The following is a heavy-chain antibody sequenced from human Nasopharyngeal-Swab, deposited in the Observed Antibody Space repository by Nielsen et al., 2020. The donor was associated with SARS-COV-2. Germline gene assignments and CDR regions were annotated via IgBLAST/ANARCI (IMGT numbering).Heavy chain of an antibody. CDR2: VVYSGRT. J-gene: IGHJ3*02. V-gene: IGHV4-61*01. D-gene: IGHD3-3*01. CDR3: ARDRALRFLGWLNGVRAFDI. Sequence: SETLSLTCTVSGGSVSSDIYSWSWIRQPPGKGLKWIGYVVYSGRTNYNPSLKSRVTISVDKSKNQFSLKLSSVTAADTAVYYCARDRALRFLGWLNGVRAFDIWGQGTMVTVSS. CDR1: GGSVSSDIYS.